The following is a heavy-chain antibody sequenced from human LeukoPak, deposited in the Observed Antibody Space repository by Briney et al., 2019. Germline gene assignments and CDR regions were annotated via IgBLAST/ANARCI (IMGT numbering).Heavy chain of an antibody. J-gene: IGHJ6*03. CDR1: GGSISSGSYY. Sequence: SETLSLTCTVSGGSISSGSYYWSWIRQPAGKGLEWIGRIYTSGTTNYNPSLKSRVTISVDTSKNQFSLKLSSVTAADTAVYYCARAVAGTEVSYYYYYMDVWGKGTTVTISS. V-gene: IGHV4-61*02. CDR2: IYTSGTT. D-gene: IGHD6-19*01. CDR3: ARAVAGTEVSYYYYYMDV.